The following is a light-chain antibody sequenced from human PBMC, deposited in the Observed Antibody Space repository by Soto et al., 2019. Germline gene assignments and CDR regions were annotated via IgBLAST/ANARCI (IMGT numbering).Light chain of an antibody. J-gene: IGKJ1*01. CDR1: LSVTNNY. CDR3: QQYGSSVWT. Sequence: EIVLTQSPGTLSLSPGERATLSCRASLSVTNNYLAWYQQKPGQAPRLLLYDASNRATGIPDRFSGSGSGTDFSLTISRLEPEDFAVYYCQQYGSSVWTFDQGTKVEIK. CDR2: DAS. V-gene: IGKV3-20*01.